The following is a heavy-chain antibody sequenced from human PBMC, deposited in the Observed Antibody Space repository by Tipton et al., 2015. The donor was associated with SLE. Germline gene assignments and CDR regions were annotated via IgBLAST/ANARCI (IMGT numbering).Heavy chain of an antibody. CDR1: GFTVSSNY. V-gene: IGHV3-66*04. CDR3: ARHSAWGAAFEY. D-gene: IGHD7-27*01. J-gene: IGHJ4*02. Sequence: SLRLSCAASGFTVSSNYMSWVRQAPGKGLEWVSVIYSGGSTYYADSVKGRFTISRDNSKNNLSLKLRSVTSTDTAVYYCARHSAWGAAFEYWGQGTLVTVSS. CDR2: IYSGGST.